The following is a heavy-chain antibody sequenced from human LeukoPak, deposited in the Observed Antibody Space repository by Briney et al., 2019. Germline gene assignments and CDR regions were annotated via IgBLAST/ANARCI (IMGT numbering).Heavy chain of an antibody. J-gene: IGHJ4*02. CDR1: GFTFSSYA. CDR2: ISWNSGSI. Sequence: GGSLRLSCAASGFTFSSYAMSWVRQAPGKGLEWVSGISWNSGSIGYADSVKGRFTISRDNAKNSLYLQMNSLRAEDMALYYCAKDMREELEGELDYWGQGTLVTVSS. D-gene: IGHD6-6*01. CDR3: AKDMREELEGELDY. V-gene: IGHV3-9*03.